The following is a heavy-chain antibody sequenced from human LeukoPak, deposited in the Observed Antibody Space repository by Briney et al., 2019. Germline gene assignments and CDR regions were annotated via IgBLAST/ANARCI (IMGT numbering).Heavy chain of an antibody. CDR3: AIWGSTSSLGDYYYYGMDV. CDR1: AGSFSGYY. V-gene: IGHV4-34*01. Sequence: SETLSLTCAVYAGSFSGYYWSWIRQPPGKGLEWIGEINHSGSTNYNPSLKSRVTISVDTSKNQFSLKLSSVTAADTAVYYCAIWGSTSSLGDYYYYGMDVWGKATTVTVSS. D-gene: IGHD2-2*01. J-gene: IGHJ6*04. CDR2: INHSGST.